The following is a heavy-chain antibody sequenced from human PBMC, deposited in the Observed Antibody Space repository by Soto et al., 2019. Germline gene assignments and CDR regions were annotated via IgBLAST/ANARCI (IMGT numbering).Heavy chain of an antibody. D-gene: IGHD6-13*01. CDR1: GGSISSYY. Sequence: QVQLQESGPGLVKPSETLSLTCTVSGGSISSYYWSWIRQPPGKGLEWIGYIYYSGSTNYNPSLKSRVTISVDTSKNQCSLKLSSVTAADTAVYYCARATYSSSWYGNNWFDPWGQGTLVTVSS. CDR2: IYYSGST. V-gene: IGHV4-59*01. J-gene: IGHJ5*02. CDR3: ARATYSSSWYGNNWFDP.